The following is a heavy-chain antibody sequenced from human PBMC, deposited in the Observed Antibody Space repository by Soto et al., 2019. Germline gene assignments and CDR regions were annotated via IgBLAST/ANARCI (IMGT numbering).Heavy chain of an antibody. V-gene: IGHV3-23*01. CDR2: ISGSGDSA. CDR3: GKERRGSGWSVCDF. CDR1: GFIFRDYA. D-gene: IGHD6-19*01. Sequence: VQLLESGGGLVQPGGSLRLSCAASGFIFRDYAMNWVRQAPGKGLEWVSDISGSGDSARYADSVKGRFTISRDNSRDTLYQHMNSLRVDDTAVYYCGKERRGSGWSVCDFWGQGDLVTVSS. J-gene: IGHJ4*02.